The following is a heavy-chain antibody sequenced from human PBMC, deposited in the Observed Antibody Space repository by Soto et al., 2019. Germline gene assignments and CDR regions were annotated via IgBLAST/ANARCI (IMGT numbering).Heavy chain of an antibody. Sequence: QVQMVQSGPEVKMPGASVKVSCKTSGYTFTAYGLAWLRQAPGQRPEWMGWVGTANDNTNYAAKFQGRVTMTTDTSTATTYMELRSLRSDDTAVYYCARELNTDSSAYYSFAYWGQGTLVTVSS. CDR2: VGTANDNT. J-gene: IGHJ4*02. CDR1: GYTFTAYG. V-gene: IGHV1-18*01. CDR3: ARELNTDSSAYYSFAY. D-gene: IGHD3-22*01.